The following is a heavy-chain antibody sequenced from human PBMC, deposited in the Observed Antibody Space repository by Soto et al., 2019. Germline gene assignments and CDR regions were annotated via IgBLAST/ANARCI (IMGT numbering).Heavy chain of an antibody. J-gene: IGHJ4*02. CDR1: GVSVSSGSYY. CDR2: IYYSGST. V-gene: IGHV4-61*01. D-gene: IGHD3-22*01. Sequence: SETLSLTCPVSGVSVSSGSYYWNWIRQPPGKGLEWIGYIYYSGSTYYNPSLESRVTISVDTSKNQFSLKLSSVTAADTAMYYCAGEAADSGYPIHWGQGTLVTVSS. CDR3: AGEAADSGYPIH.